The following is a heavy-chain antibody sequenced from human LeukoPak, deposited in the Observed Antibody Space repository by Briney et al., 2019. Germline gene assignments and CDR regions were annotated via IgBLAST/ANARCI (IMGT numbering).Heavy chain of an antibody. Sequence: SETLSLTCTVYTGSLSGYSWSWIRQSPGKGLEWIGEIHESRRTDYNPSLKSRVTISRDTSKNQFSLTLTSVTAADTAVYFCARSQSVWAAPSFDIWGQGTMVTVS. D-gene: IGHD7-27*01. V-gene: IGHV4-34*01. CDR2: IHESRRT. CDR3: ARSQSVWAAPSFDI. CDR1: TGSLSGYS. J-gene: IGHJ3*02.